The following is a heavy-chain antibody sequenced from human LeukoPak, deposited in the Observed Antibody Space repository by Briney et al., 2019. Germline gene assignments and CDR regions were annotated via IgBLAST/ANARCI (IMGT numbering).Heavy chain of an antibody. CDR3: AKDRGYSGYDWEGVFDY. CDR1: GFTFSSYG. D-gene: IGHD5-12*01. V-gene: IGHV3-30*02. CDR2: IRYDGSNK. J-gene: IGHJ4*02. Sequence: GGSLRLSCAASGFTFSSYGMHWVRQAPGKGLEWVAFIRYDGSNKYYADSGKGRFTISRDNSKNTLYLQMNSLRAEDTAVYYCAKDRGYSGYDWEGVFDYWGQGTLVTVSS.